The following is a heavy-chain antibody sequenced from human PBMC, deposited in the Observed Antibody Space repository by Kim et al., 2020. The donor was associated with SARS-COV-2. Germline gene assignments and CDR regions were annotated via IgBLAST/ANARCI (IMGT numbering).Heavy chain of an antibody. V-gene: IGHV3-74*01. CDR2: INSDGSSA. D-gene: IGHD1-1*01. J-gene: IGHJ6*02. CDR3: ASKTAGYYHYAMDV. Sequence: LSLTCAASGFSFSNYWMYWVRQVPGKGLVYVSRINSDGSSAIYADSVRGRFTISRDNAKNTLYLQMNSLRAEDTSVYHCASKTAGYYHYAMDVWGQGTTVTVSS. CDR1: GFSFSNYW.